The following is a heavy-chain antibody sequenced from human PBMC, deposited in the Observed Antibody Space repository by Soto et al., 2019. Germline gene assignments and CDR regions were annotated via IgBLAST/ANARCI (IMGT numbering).Heavy chain of an antibody. J-gene: IGHJ6*03. Sequence: QVQLQQWGAGLLKPSETLSLTCAVYGGSFSGYYWSWIRQPPGKGLEWIGEINHSGSTNYNPFLKSRVTISVDTSKNQFSLKLSSVTAADTAVYYCARSRGSPHYYYYYYMDVWGKGTTVTVSS. D-gene: IGHD2-2*01. CDR1: GGSFSGYY. CDR2: INHSGST. CDR3: ARSRGSPHYYYYYYMDV. V-gene: IGHV4-34*01.